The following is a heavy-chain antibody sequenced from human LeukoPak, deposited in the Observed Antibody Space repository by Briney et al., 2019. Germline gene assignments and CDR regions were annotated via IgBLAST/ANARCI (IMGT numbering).Heavy chain of an antibody. CDR3: ARVGSSGWDLDY. V-gene: IGHV3-13*01. Sequence: PGGSLRLSCAASGFTFSSYDMPWVRQATGKGLEWVSAIGTAGGTYYPGSVKGRFTISRENAKNSLYLQMNSLRAGDTAVHYCARVGSSGWDLDYWGQGTLVTVSS. D-gene: IGHD6-19*01. CDR2: IGTAGGT. CDR1: GFTFSSYD. J-gene: IGHJ4*02.